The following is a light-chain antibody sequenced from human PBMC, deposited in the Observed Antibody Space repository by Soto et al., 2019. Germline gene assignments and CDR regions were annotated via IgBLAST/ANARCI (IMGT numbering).Light chain of an antibody. J-gene: IGKJ1*01. V-gene: IGKV1-39*01. CDR1: QSMSIF. Sequence: DIQMTQYRSSLSASVGDRVTITCRASQSMSIFLNWYQQKPGKAAKILIYAASSMQSGVPSRFSGSGSGTDFTLTIISLRPEDFATYYCLQEFNYPRTFGQGTRVDI. CDR3: LQEFNYPRT. CDR2: AAS.